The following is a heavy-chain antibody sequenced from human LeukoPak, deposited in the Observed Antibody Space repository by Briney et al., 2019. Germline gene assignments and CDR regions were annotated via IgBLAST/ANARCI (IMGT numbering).Heavy chain of an antibody. CDR2: TRNKPKGYTT. Sequence: GGSLRLSCAASGFTFSDHYMDWVRQAPGKGLEWVGHTRNKPKGYTTEYAASVRGRFTISRDDSKNSLYLQMSSLKTEDTAVYYCTRGATEATRYYYGLDVWGQGTTVTVSS. CDR1: GFTFSDHY. J-gene: IGHJ6*02. V-gene: IGHV3-72*01. CDR3: TRGATEATRYYYGLDV. D-gene: IGHD5-12*01.